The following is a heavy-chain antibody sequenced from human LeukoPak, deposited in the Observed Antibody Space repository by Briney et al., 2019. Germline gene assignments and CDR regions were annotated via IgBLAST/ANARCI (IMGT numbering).Heavy chain of an antibody. D-gene: IGHD3-3*01. V-gene: IGHV4-39*01. CDR1: GGSISSSSDY. CDR2: IYYSGIT. Sequence: PSETLSLTCTVSGGSISSSSDYWGWIRQPPGKRLEWIGNIYYSGITYYNPSLKSRVTMSVDTSKNQFSLKLSSVTAADTAVYYCARVQPITIFGVVIDYWGQGTLVTVSS. CDR3: ARVQPITIFGVVIDY. J-gene: IGHJ4*02.